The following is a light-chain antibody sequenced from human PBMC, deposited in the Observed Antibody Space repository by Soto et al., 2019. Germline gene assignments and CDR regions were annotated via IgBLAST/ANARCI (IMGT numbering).Light chain of an antibody. CDR3: QQYGSSSWT. CDR1: QSVSSSS. J-gene: IGKJ1*01. V-gene: IGKV3-20*01. Sequence: EIVLTQSPGTLSLSPGERATLSCRASQSVSSSSLAWYQQKPGQAPRLLIYGASSRATGIPDRFSGSGSGTDFTLTISRLEPEDCAVYYCQQYGSSSWTFGQGTKVEIK. CDR2: GAS.